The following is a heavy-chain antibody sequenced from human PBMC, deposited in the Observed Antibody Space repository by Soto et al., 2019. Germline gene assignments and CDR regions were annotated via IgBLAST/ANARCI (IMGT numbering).Heavy chain of an antibody. D-gene: IGHD3-9*01. Sequence: LSLTCAVSGGFITNDYWSWIRQPPGKGLEWIGYVYHTGSTNYKPSLKSRVTISVDKSKNQFSLKLTSVTAADTAVYYCARHPIRYYDVLTGQIVYPEFNWVDPWGHGILVTVSS. CDR3: ARHPIRYYDVLTGQIVYPEFNWVDP. CDR1: GGFITNDY. J-gene: IGHJ5*02. CDR2: VYHTGST. V-gene: IGHV4-59*08.